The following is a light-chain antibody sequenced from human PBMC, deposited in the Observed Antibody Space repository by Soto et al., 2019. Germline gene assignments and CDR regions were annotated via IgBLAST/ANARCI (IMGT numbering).Light chain of an antibody. J-gene: IGLJ2*01. Sequence: QSALTQPPSASGSPGQSVTISCTGTSSDVGGYNYVSWYQQHPGKAPKLLIYEVSKRPSGVPDRFSGSKSGNTASLTVSGLQAEDEAEYYCSSYVGNYNLVFGGGTKLTVL. V-gene: IGLV2-8*01. CDR2: EVS. CDR1: SSDVGGYNY. CDR3: SSYVGNYNLV.